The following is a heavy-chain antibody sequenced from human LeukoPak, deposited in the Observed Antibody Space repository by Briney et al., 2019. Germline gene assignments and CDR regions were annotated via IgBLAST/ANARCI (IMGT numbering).Heavy chain of an antibody. D-gene: IGHD6-19*01. CDR2: IRSKAYGGTT. CDR1: GLTFGDYA. Sequence: GGSLRLSCTASGLTFGDYAMSWVRQAPGKGLEWVGFIRSKAYGGTTEYAASVKGRFTISRDDSKSIAYLQMNSLKTEDTAVYYCTRDSPPGIAVAGQLFDYWGQGTLVTVSS. J-gene: IGHJ4*02. V-gene: IGHV3-49*04. CDR3: TRDSPPGIAVAGQLFDY.